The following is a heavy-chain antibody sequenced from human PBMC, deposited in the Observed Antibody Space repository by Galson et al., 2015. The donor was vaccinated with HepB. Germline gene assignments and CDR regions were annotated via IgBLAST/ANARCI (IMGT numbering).Heavy chain of an antibody. CDR3: ARTGSAMLSPFEF. D-gene: IGHD2-2*01. J-gene: IGHJ4*02. CDR2: MSYDGNNK. V-gene: IGHV3-30*04. Sequence: SLRLSCATSGFTFSSFPIHWVRQAPGKGLEWVALMSYDGNNKYYADSVKGRFTISRDNSKNTLYLQMNSLRPEDTAVYYCARTGSAMLSPFEFWGQGTLVTASS. CDR1: GFTFSSFP.